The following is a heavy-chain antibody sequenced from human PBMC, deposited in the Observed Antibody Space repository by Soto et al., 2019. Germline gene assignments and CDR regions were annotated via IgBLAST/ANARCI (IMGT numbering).Heavy chain of an antibody. V-gene: IGHV3-30-3*01. CDR1: GFTFSSYA. D-gene: IGHD3-22*01. Sequence: PGGSLRLSCAASGFTFSSYAMHWVRQAPGKGLEWVAVISYDGSNKYYADSVKGRFTISRDNSKNTLYLQMNGLRAEDTAVYYCARDQYYYDSSGYYRPHYYYYYGMDVWGQGTTVTVSS. CDR3: ARDQYYYDSSGYYRPHYYYYYGMDV. CDR2: ISYDGSNK. J-gene: IGHJ6*02.